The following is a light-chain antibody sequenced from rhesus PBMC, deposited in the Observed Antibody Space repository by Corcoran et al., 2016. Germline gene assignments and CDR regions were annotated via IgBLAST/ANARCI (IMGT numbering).Light chain of an antibody. CDR2: GAS. Sequence: QVILTQSPATLSLSPGERATLSCRASQSVSSYLAWYQQKPGQAPRLLIYGASSRATGIPERFSGSGSGTDFPLTISSLEPEDVGVYHCYQHSSGYSFGQGTKVEIK. CDR1: QSVSSY. V-gene: IGKV3-10*01. CDR3: YQHSSGYS. J-gene: IGKJ2*01.